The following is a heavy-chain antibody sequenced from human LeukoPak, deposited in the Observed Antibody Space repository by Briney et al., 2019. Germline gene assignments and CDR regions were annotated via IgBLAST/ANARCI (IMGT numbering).Heavy chain of an antibody. V-gene: IGHV4-61*02. D-gene: IGHD5-18*01. CDR3: ARVYSYGIYYYMDV. CDR2: IYTSGST. Sequence: PSQTLSLTCTVSGGSISSGSYYWSWIRQPAGKGLEWIGRIYTSGSTNYNPSLKSRVTISVNTSKNQFSLKLSSVTAADTAVYYCARVYSYGIYYYMDVWGKGTTVTVSS. J-gene: IGHJ6*03. CDR1: GGSISSGSYY.